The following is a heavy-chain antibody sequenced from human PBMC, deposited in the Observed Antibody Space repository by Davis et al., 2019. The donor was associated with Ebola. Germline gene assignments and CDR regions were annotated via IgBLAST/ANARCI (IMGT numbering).Heavy chain of an antibody. J-gene: IGHJ3*02. CDR1: GGTFSSYA. D-gene: IGHD3/OR15-3a*01. V-gene: IGHV1-69*04. Sequence: AASVKVSCKASGGTFSSYAISWVRQAPGQGLEWMGRIIPILGIANYAQKFQGRVTITADKSTSTAYMELSSLRSEDTAVYYCARGGDWYDAFDIWGQGTMVTVSS. CDR3: ARGGDWYDAFDI. CDR2: IIPILGIA.